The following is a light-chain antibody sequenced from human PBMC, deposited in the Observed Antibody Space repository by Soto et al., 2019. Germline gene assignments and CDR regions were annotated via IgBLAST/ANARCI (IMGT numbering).Light chain of an antibody. Sequence: QSVLTQPASVSGSPGQSITISCTGTSSDVGGYNYVSWYQQHPGKAPKLMIYDVSNRPSGVSNRFSGSKSGNTASLTISGLQAEDEADYYCCSYTSSSTPFYVFGTGTKVTVL. CDR3: CSYTSSSTPFYV. V-gene: IGLV2-14*01. CDR1: SSDVGGYNY. CDR2: DVS. J-gene: IGLJ1*01.